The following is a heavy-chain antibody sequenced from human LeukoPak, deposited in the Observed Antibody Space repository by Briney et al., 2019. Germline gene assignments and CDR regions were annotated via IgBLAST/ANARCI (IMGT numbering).Heavy chain of an antibody. J-gene: IGHJ4*02. CDR2: ISAYNGNT. V-gene: IGHV1-18*01. CDR3: ARVGLGYFDY. D-gene: IGHD6-19*01. Sequence: ASVKVSCKASGYTFTSYGISWVRQAPGQGLEWMGWISAYNGNTNYAQKFQGRVTITADKSTSTAYMELSSLRSEDTAVYYCARVGLGYFDYWGQGTLVTVSS. CDR1: GYTFTSYG.